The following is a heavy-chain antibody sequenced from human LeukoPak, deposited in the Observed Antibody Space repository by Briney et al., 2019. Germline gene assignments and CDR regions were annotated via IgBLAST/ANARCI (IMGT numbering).Heavy chain of an antibody. CDR3: ARDVSGGDLSP. Sequence: PSETLSLTCTVSGGSIRSSYYYWSWIRQPPGKGLEWIGYIYYSGSTNYNPSLKSRVTISVDTSKSQFSLKLSSVTAADTAVYYCARDVSGGDLSPWGQGTLVTVSS. CDR2: IYYSGST. J-gene: IGHJ5*02. D-gene: IGHD2-21*02. CDR1: GGSIRSSYYY. V-gene: IGHV4-61*01.